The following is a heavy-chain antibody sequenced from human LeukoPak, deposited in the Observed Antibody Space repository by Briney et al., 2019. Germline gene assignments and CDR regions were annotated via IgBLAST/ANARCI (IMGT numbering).Heavy chain of an antibody. CDR1: GGSISNYY. V-gene: IGHV4-59*01. Sequence: SETLSLSCTVSGGSISNYYWSWIRQPPGKGLEWIGYIYYSGNTNYNPSLKSRVTISVDTSKNQFSLKLSSVTAADTAVYYCVRENYSSGWYGIIDYWGQGTLVTVSS. CDR3: VRENYSSGWYGIIDY. D-gene: IGHD6-19*01. CDR2: IYYSGNT. J-gene: IGHJ4*02.